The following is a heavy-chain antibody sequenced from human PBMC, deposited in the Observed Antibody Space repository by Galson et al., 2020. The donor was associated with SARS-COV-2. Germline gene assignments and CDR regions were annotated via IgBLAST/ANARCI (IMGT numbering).Heavy chain of an antibody. Sequence: SQTLSLTCTVSGGSISSYYWSWIRQPPGQGLEWIGSIYYSGSTNYNPSLKSRVTISVDTSKNQFSLKLSSVTAADTAVYYCARDSSSSWLDAFDIWGQGTMVTVSS. J-gene: IGHJ3*02. D-gene: IGHD6-13*01. CDR3: ARDSSSSWLDAFDI. CDR2: IYYSGST. CDR1: GGSISSYY. V-gene: IGHV4-59*01.